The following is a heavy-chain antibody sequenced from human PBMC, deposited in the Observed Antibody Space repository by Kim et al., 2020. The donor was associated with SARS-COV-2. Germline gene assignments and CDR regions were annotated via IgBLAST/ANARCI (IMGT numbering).Heavy chain of an antibody. V-gene: IGHV6-1*01. Sequence: SQTLSLTCAISGDSVSSNSVAWNWIRQSPSRGLEWLGRTYYRSKWYNDYAVSVKSRITINPDTSKNQFSLQLNSVTPEDTAVYYCARDQRIAVAGYNWFDPWGQGTLVTVSS. CDR1: GDSVSSNSVA. J-gene: IGHJ5*02. CDR3: ARDQRIAVAGYNWFDP. D-gene: IGHD6-19*01. CDR2: TYYRSKWYN.